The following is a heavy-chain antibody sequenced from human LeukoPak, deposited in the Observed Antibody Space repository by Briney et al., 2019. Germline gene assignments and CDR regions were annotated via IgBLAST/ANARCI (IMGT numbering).Heavy chain of an antibody. CDR3: ARDYPPGDY. CDR2: IKEDGNEK. J-gene: IGHJ4*02. CDR1: GFNFNNFF. D-gene: IGHD3-16*02. Sequence: GGSLSLSCIASGFNFNNFFMTWVRQAPGKGREWVANIKEDGNEKYYVDSVKGRFTISRDNANNSLYLQMNSLGTEDTAVYFCARDYPPGDYWGQGTLVTVSS. V-gene: IGHV3-7*01.